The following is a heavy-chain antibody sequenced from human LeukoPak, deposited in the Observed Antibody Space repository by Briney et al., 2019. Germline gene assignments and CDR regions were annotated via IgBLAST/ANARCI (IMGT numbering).Heavy chain of an antibody. CDR2: ISSSSSYI. CDR3: ARVVRSGYSSSWYSNDAFDI. V-gene: IGHV3-21*01. J-gene: IGHJ3*02. Sequence: GGSLKLSCAASGFTFSSYSMNWVRQAPGKGLEWVSSISSSSSYIYYADSVKGRFTISRDNAKNSLYLQMNSLRAEDTAVYYCARVVRSGYSSSWYSNDAFDIWGQGTMVTVSS. D-gene: IGHD6-13*01. CDR1: GFTFSSYS.